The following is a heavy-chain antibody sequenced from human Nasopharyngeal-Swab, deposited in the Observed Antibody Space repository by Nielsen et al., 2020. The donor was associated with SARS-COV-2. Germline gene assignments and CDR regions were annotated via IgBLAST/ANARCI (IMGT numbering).Heavy chain of an antibody. CDR3: ASLYYYDSSSLGY. D-gene: IGHD3-22*01. Sequence: WIRQPPGKGLEWIGSIYYSGSTYYNPSLKSRVTISVDTSKNQFSLKLSSVTAADTAVYYCASLYYYDSSSLGYWGQGTLVTVSS. CDR2: IYYSGST. J-gene: IGHJ4*02. V-gene: IGHV4-39*07.